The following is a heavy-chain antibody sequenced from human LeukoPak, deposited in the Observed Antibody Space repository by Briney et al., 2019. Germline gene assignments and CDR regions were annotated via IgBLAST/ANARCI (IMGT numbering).Heavy chain of an antibody. CDR2: ISSSSSCI. CDR3: ARDLTGRVAAAGTAFDY. D-gene: IGHD6-13*01. CDR1: GFTFSSYS. V-gene: IGHV3-21*01. Sequence: PGGSLRLSCAASGFTFSSYSMNWVRQAPGKGLEWVSSISSSSSCIYYADSVKGRFTISRDNAKNSLYLQMNSLRAEDTAVYYCARDLTGRVAAAGTAFDYWGQGTLVTVSS. J-gene: IGHJ4*02.